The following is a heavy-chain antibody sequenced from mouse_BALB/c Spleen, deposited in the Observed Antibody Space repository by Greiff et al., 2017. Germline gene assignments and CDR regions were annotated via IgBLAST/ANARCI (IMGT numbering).Heavy chain of an antibody. V-gene: IGHV14-1*02. CDR1: GFNIKDYY. Sequence: EVQLQQSGAELVRPGALVKLSCKASGFNIKDYYMHWVKQRPEQGLEWIGWIDPENGNTIYDPKFQGKASITADPSSNTAYLQLSSLTSEDTAVYYFARASTTAFAYWGQGTLVTVSA. J-gene: IGHJ3*01. D-gene: IGHD1-2*01. CDR2: IDPENGNT. CDR3: ARASTTAFAY.